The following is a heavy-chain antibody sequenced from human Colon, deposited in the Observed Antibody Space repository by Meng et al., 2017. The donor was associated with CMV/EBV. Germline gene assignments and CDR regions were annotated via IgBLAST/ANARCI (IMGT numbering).Heavy chain of an antibody. Sequence: ASVKVSCKTSGGTFSTYALNWVRQAPGQGLEWMGWISAYNGNTNYAQKLQGRVTMTTDTSTSTAYMELRGLRSDDTAVYYCARAHPLIPAASFDYGMDVWGQGTTVTVSS. CDR1: GGTFSTYA. CDR2: ISAYNGNT. CDR3: ARAHPLIPAASFDYGMDV. D-gene: IGHD2-2*01. V-gene: IGHV1-18*01. J-gene: IGHJ6*02.